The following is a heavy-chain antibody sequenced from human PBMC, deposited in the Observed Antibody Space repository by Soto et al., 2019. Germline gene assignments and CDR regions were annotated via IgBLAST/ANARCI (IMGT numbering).Heavy chain of an antibody. J-gene: IGHJ5*02. CDR3: AKDSKWYSSTIWFDP. Sequence: EVQLLESGGGLVQPGGSLRLSCAASGFTFSSYAMSWVRQAPGKGLEWVSAISGSGGSTYYPDSVKGRFTISRDNSKNTLYLQMNSLRAEDTAVYYCAKDSKWYSSTIWFDPWGQGTLVTVSS. CDR2: ISGSGGST. D-gene: IGHD6-13*01. V-gene: IGHV3-23*01. CDR1: GFTFSSYA.